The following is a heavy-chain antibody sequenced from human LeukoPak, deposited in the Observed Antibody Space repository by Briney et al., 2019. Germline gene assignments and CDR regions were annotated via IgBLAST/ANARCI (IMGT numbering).Heavy chain of an antibody. J-gene: IGHJ1*01. CDR2: IYTSGST. Sequence: SQTLSLTCTVSGGSISSGSYYWSWIRQPAGKGLEWIGRIYTSGSTNYNPSLKSRVTISVDTSKNQFSLKLSSVTAADTAVYYCARSIRGEYYYDSSGYFEYFQHWGQGTLVTVSS. CDR1: GGSISSGSYY. CDR3: ARSIRGEYYYDSSGYFEYFQH. V-gene: IGHV4-61*02. D-gene: IGHD3-22*01.